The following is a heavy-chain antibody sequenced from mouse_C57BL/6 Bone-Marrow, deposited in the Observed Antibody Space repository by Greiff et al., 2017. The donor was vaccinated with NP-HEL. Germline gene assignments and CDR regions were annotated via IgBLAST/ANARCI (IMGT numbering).Heavy chain of an antibody. CDR1: GYTFTSYW. CDR3: ASIYYDYDGSLAD. CDR2: INPSNGGT. J-gene: IGHJ3*01. V-gene: IGHV1-53*01. D-gene: IGHD2-4*01. Sequence: QVQLQQPGTELVKPGASVKLSCKASGYTFTSYWMHWVKQRPGQGLEWIGNINPSNGGTNYNQKFKSKATLTVDKSSSTAYMQLSSLTSEDSAVYDCASIYYDYDGSLADWGKGTLVTVSA.